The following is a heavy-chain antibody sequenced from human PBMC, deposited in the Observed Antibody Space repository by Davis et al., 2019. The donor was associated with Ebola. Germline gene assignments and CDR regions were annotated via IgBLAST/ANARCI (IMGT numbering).Heavy chain of an antibody. CDR1: GGTFTSYD. Sequence: ASVKVSCKASGGTFTSYDINWVRQATGQGLKWMGWMNPNSGNTGYAQKFQGRVTMTRNTSISTAYMELSSLRSEDMAVYYCARVRWYSSSWKKRLWYFDLWGRGTLVTVSS. CDR2: MNPNSGNT. J-gene: IGHJ2*01. V-gene: IGHV1-8*01. CDR3: ARVRWYSSSWKKRLWYFDL. D-gene: IGHD6-13*01.